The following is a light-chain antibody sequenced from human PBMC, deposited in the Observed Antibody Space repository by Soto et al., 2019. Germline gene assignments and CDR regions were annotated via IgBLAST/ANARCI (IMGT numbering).Light chain of an antibody. CDR2: DAS. V-gene: IGKV3-11*01. CDR1: QSVNSY. Sequence: EFVLTQSPATLSLSPGERATLSCRASQSVNSYLAWYQQKPGQAPRLLIYDASNRGTGVPARFSGSGSGTDFTLTISSLEPEDFAVYYCQQRTNWLMYTFGQGTKLEIK. CDR3: QQRTNWLMYT. J-gene: IGKJ2*01.